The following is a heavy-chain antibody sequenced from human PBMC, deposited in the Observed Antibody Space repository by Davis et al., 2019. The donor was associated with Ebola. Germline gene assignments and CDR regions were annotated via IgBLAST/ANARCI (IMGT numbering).Heavy chain of an antibody. V-gene: IGHV4-34*01. CDR3: ARVGPYYYDSSGYYLDLDY. CDR2: INHSGST. D-gene: IGHD3-22*01. CDR1: GGSFSGYY. Sequence: SETLSLTCAVYGGSFSGYYWSWIRQPPGKGLEWIGEINHSGSTNYNPSLKSRVTISVDTSKNQFSLKLSSVTAADTAVYYCARVGPYYYDSSGYYLDLDYWGQGTLVTVSS. J-gene: IGHJ4*02.